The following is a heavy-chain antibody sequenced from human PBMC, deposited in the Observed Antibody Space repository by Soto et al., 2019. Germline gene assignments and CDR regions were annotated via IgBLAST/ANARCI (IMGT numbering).Heavy chain of an antibody. V-gene: IGHV1-24*01. D-gene: IGHD2-2*01. CDR1: GYTLTELS. CDR3: AIGLRYQLLWYYFDY. J-gene: IGHJ4*02. Sequence: ASVKVSCKFSGYTLTELSMHCVRQAPGKGLEWMGGFDPEDGETIYAQKFQGRVTTTEDTSTDTAYMELSSLRSEDTAVYYCAIGLRYQLLWYYFDYWGQGTLVTVSS. CDR2: FDPEDGET.